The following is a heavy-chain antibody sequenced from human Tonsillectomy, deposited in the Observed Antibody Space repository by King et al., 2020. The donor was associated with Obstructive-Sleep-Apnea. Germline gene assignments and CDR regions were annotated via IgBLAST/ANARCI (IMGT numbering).Heavy chain of an antibody. CDR3: ARAWNYAMDV. V-gene: IGHV3-7*01. D-gene: IGHD3-3*01. J-gene: IGHJ6*02. CDR2: IKQDGREK. Sequence: VQLVESGGGLVQPGGSLRLSCAASGFTFSSYWMRWVRQAPGKGLEWVANIKQDGREKYYVDSVKVRFTISRDNAKNSLFLQMHSLRVDDTAVYYCARAWNYAMDVWGQGTTVTVSS. CDR1: GFTFSSYW.